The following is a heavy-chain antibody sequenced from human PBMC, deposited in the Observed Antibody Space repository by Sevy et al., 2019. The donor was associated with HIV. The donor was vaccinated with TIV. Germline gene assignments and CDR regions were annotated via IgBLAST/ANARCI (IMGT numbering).Heavy chain of an antibody. D-gene: IGHD1-26*01. Sequence: SETLSLTCTVSGGSITSLYWNWIRQPPGKGLEWIANTYYNGNINYNPSLKSRVTLSLDTSKNQFSLRRSSVTAADTAMYYCAGENAWGRGYSWGQGTLVTVSS. CDR3: AGENAWGRGYS. CDR2: TYYNGNI. CDR1: GGSITSLY. V-gene: IGHV4-59*11. J-gene: IGHJ4*02.